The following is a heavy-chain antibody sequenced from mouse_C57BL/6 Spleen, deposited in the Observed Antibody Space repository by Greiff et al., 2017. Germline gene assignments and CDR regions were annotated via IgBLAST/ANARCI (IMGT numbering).Heavy chain of an antibody. CDR2: INPNNGGT. V-gene: IGHV1-22*01. D-gene: IGHD1-2*01. J-gene: IGHJ2*01. CDR3: ARGTSFLGVGY. CDR1: GYTFTDYN. Sequence: VQLKQSGPELVKPGASVKMSCKASGYTFTDYNMHWVKQSHGKSLEWIGYINPNNGGTSYNQKFKCKATLTVNTSSSTAYMELRSLTSEDSAVYDCARGTSFLGVGYWGQGTTLTVAS.